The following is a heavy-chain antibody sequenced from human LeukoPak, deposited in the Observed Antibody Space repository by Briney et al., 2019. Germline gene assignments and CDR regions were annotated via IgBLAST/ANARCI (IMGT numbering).Heavy chain of an antibody. CDR3: ARGGSLTTSLLAP. Sequence: ASVKISCKASGYTFTTYAIHWVRQAPGQGLEWMGIINPSGGSTSYAQKFQGRVTMTRDTSTSTVYMELSSLRSEDTAVYYCARGGSLTTSLLAPWGQGTLVTVSS. J-gene: IGHJ5*02. CDR1: GYTFTTYA. D-gene: IGHD4-11*01. CDR2: INPSGGST. V-gene: IGHV1-46*01.